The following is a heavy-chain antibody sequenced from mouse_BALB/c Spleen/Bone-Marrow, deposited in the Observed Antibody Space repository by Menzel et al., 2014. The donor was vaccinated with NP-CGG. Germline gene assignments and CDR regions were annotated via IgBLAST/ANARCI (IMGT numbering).Heavy chain of an antibody. CDR2: INPANGNT. D-gene: IGHD1-1*01. CDR1: GYNIKDNY. Sequence: VQLKDSGADLVKPGASLKLSCTASGYNIKDNYMNWVKQRPEQGLEWIGRINPANGNTKYNPKFQGKATISADTSSKTASLQLRSLKSEATAVYFYSAYYYGCSYGFDYWGQGTPVTVSS. J-gene: IGHJ3*01. CDR3: SAYYYGCSYGFDY. V-gene: IGHV14-3*02.